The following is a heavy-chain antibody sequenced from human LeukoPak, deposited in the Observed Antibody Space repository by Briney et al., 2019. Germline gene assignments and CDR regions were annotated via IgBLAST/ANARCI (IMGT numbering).Heavy chain of an antibody. CDR1: AFTLGSHS. Sequence: GKSLRLSCAGSAFTLGSHSMHWVRQAPGKGLVWVAGISYDGRSTYYADSLKGRFTVSKDTSKNTLYLEMDSLRAEDTAVYYCASEGYSPAGYFDYWGQGTLVTVSS. CDR2: ISYDGRST. CDR3: ASEGYSPAGYFDY. D-gene: IGHD5-18*01. V-gene: IGHV3-30*04. J-gene: IGHJ4*02.